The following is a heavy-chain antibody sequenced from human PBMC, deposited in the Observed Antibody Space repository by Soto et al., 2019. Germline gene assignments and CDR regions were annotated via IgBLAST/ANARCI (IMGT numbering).Heavy chain of an antibody. V-gene: IGHV3-30*18. CDR2: ISYDGSNK. D-gene: IGHD5-18*01. J-gene: IGHJ4*02. CDR3: AKDQASVDTAMAD. CDR1: GFTLSSYG. Sequence: QVHLVECGGGVVQPGRSLRLTCAASGFTLSSYGMHWVRQAPGKGLEWVAVISYDGSNKYYADSVKGRFTISRDNSKNTLYLQMNSLRAEDTAVYYCAKDQASVDTAMADWGQGILVTVSS.